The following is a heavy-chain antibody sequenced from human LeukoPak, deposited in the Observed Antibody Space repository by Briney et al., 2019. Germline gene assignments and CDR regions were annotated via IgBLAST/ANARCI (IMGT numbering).Heavy chain of an antibody. V-gene: IGHV1-24*01. CDR3: ATEVTSIVPDY. Sequence: GASVKLSCKASGHTLSELPMYWVRQAPGEGLEWMGVFDPENDERIYAQKFRGRVTMTEDTSTNTAYMELSSLRSDDTAVYYCATEVTSIVPDYWGQGTLVTVSS. CDR2: FDPENDER. CDR1: GHTLSELP. J-gene: IGHJ4*02. D-gene: IGHD2-21*02.